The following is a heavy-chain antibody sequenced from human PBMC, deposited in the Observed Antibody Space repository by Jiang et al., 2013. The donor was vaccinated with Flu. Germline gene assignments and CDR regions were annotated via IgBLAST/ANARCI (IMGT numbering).Heavy chain of an antibody. D-gene: IGHD3-22*01. CDR3: ARENYYDAVYFDY. CDR2: IYYSGST. CDR1: GGSVSSGSYY. Sequence: GSGLVKPSETLSLTCTVSGGSVSSGSYYWSWIRQPPGKGLEWIGYIYYSGSTNYNPSLKSRVTISVDTSKNQFSLKLSSVTAADTAVYYCARENYYDAVYFDYVGPGTLVHRL. J-gene: IGHJ4*03. V-gene: IGHV4-61*01.